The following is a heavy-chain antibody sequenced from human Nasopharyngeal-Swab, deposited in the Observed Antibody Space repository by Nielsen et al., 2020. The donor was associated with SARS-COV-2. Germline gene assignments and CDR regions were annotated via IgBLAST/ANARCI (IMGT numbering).Heavy chain of an antibody. Sequence: SLKISCAASGFSFSSYSMNCVRQARGTWLEWVSYIISSSSTIYYGDSVKGRFTIFRDNAKNSLYLQMNSLRAEDTAVYYCARDPDYDFWSGYSKSFDYWGQGTLVTVSS. V-gene: IGHV3-48*04. CDR2: IISSSSTI. D-gene: IGHD3-3*01. CDR3: ARDPDYDFWSGYSKSFDY. J-gene: IGHJ4*02. CDR1: GFSFSSYS.